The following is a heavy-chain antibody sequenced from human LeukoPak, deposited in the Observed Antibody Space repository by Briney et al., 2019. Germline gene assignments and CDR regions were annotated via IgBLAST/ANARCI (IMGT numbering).Heavy chain of an antibody. CDR3: ARVEGGGSSLY. Sequence: SETLSLTCTVSDDSITTYYWSWIRQSPAKGLEWIAYLYNSAITRYNPSLRSRVTISLDTSKNQFSLSLTSVTAADTAVYYCARVEGGGSSLYWGQGILVTVSS. J-gene: IGHJ4*02. V-gene: IGHV4-59*01. CDR1: DDSITTYY. D-gene: IGHD2-15*01. CDR2: LYNSAIT.